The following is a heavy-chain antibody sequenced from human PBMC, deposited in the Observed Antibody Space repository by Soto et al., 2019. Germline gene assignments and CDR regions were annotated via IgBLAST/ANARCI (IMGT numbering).Heavy chain of an antibody. CDR2: ISARGGRS. CDR1: GFSFSSYA. J-gene: IGHJ4*02. V-gene: IGHV3-23*01. D-gene: IGHD5-12*01. Sequence: EVQLLESGGGLVQPGGSLRLSCAASGFSFSSYAMVWVRQAPGKGLEWVSVISARGGRSYFADSMKGRFTISRDNSKNVLSLEMISLRAEDTAIYFCAKGSIEYSASVDNWGQGTLVLVSS. CDR3: AKGSIEYSASVDN.